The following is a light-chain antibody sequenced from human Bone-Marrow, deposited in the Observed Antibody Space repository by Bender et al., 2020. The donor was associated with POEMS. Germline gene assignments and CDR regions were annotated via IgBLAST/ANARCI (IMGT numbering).Light chain of an antibody. CDR2: DVT. Sequence: QSALTQPASVSASPGQSVTISCTGTNSDVGAYNYVSWYQQHPGKAPKLIIYDVTNRPSGISNRFSGSKSGNTASLTISGLQAEDEGDYYCCSYAGSVWVFGGGTKVTVL. CDR1: NSDVGAYNY. CDR3: CSYAGSVWV. V-gene: IGLV2-14*01. J-gene: IGLJ3*02.